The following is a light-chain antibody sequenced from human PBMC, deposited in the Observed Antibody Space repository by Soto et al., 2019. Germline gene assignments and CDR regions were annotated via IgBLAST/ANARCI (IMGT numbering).Light chain of an antibody. Sequence: DIQLTQSPSSLSASVGDRVTITCRASQGITSYLNWYQQKPGKAPKLLIYAAASLQSGVPSRFSGSGSGTDFTLTISSLQPEDFATYYRQQRYSHPRTFGQGTTVHIK. J-gene: IGKJ1*01. CDR2: AAA. V-gene: IGKV1-39*01. CDR1: QGITSY. CDR3: QQRYSHPRT.